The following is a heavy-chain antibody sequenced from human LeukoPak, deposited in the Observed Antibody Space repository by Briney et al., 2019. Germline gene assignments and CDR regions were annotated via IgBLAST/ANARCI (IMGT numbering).Heavy chain of an antibody. V-gene: IGHV4-31*03. J-gene: IGHJ3*02. CDR3: ASIAAAGRAFDI. CDR2: IYYSGST. D-gene: IGHD6-13*01. CDR1: GGSISSGGYY. Sequence: SETLSLTCTVPGGSISSGGYYWSWIRQHPGKGLEWIGYIYYSGSTYYNPSLKSRVTISVDTSKNQFSLKLSSVTAADTAVYYCASIAAAGRAFDIWGQGTMVTVSS.